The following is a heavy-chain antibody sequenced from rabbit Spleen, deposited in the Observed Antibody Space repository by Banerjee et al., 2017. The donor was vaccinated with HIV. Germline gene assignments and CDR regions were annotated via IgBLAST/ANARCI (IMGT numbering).Heavy chain of an antibody. D-gene: IGHD8-1*01. CDR3: MRDVGNGYNYFDL. V-gene: IGHV1S47*01. CDR2: IYNGDGST. CDR1: GFDFSSDA. J-gene: IGHJ4*01. Sequence: EESGGGLVRPEGSLTLTCKASGFDFSSDAMCWVRQAPGKGPEWIACIYNGDGSTYYASWVNGRFTISKTSSTTVTLEMTSLTAADTATYLCMRDVGNGYNYFDLWGPGTLVTVS.